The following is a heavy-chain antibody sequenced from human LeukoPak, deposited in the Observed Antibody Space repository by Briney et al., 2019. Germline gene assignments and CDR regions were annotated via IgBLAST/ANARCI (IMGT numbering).Heavy chain of an antibody. CDR3: ARDSGHKPYFFEY. CDR2: ISAYNGNT. CDR1: GYTFPSYG. Sequence: GASVKVSCKASGYTFPSYGISWVRQAPGQGLEWMGWISAYNGNTKYAQKLQGRVSMTTDTSTSTAYMELRSLISDDTAVYYCARDSGHKPYFFEYCGQGTLVTVSS. V-gene: IGHV1-18*01. J-gene: IGHJ4*02. D-gene: IGHD5-12*01.